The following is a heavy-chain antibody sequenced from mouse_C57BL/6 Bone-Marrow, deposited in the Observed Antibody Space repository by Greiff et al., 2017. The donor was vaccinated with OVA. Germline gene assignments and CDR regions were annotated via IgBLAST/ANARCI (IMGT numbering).Heavy chain of an antibody. J-gene: IGHJ2*01. V-gene: IGHV1-4*01. CDR2: INPSSGYT. CDR3: ASPSFITTVVKYYFDY. D-gene: IGHD1-1*01. Sequence: VQLQQSGAELARPGASVKMSCKASGYTFTSYTMHWVKHRPGQGLEWIGYINPSSGYTTYNQKFQDKATLTADKSSSTAYMQLSSLTSEDSAVYYCASPSFITTVVKYYFDYWGQGTTRTVSS. CDR1: GYTFTSYT.